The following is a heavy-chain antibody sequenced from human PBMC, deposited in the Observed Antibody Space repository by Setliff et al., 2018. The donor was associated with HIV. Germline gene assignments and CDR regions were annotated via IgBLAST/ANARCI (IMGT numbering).Heavy chain of an antibody. CDR1: GGSISSSIYY. V-gene: IGHV3-7*01. J-gene: IGHJ4*02. CDR2: IKQDGSDM. Sequence: ETLSLTCTVSGGSISSSIYYWGWVRQAPGKGLEWVANIKQDGSDMHYIESVKGRFTIFRDNAKNSVFLQMNSLRAEDTGVYYCATQTGFYNSHWYDYWGQGTMVTVSS. CDR3: ATQTGFYNSHWYDY. D-gene: IGHD6-13*01.